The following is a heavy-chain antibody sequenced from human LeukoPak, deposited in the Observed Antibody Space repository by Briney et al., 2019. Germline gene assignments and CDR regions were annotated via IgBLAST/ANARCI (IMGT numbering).Heavy chain of an antibody. J-gene: IGHJ5*02. V-gene: IGHV3-30-3*01. Sequence: PGRSLRLSCAASGFTFSSYAMHWVRQAPGKGLGWVAVISYDGSKKYYADSVKGRFTISRDNSKNTLYLQINSLRAEDTAVYYCARDSELDLEAFSIAPWGQGSLVTVPS. CDR1: GFTFSSYA. CDR3: ARDSELDLEAFSIAP. CDR2: ISYDGSKK. D-gene: IGHD5-12*01.